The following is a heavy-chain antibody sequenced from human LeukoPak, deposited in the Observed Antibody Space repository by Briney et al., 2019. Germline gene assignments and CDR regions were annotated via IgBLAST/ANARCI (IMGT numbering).Heavy chain of an antibody. D-gene: IGHD2-15*01. J-gene: IGHJ6*02. CDR3: AREIPPAVADPDHYYYGMDV. CDR2: IKQDGSEK. CDR1: GFTFSSYW. V-gene: IGHV3-7*01. Sequence: GGSLRLSCAASGFTFSSYWMSWVRQAPGKGLEWVANIKQDGSEKYYVDSVKGRFTISRDNAKNSLYLQMNSLRAEDTAVYYCAREIPPAVADPDHYYYGMDVWGQGTTVTVSS.